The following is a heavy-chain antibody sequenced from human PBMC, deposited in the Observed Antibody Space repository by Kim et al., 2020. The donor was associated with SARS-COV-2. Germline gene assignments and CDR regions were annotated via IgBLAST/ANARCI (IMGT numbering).Heavy chain of an antibody. CDR3: ARGALYGSGRLPFQH. CDR2: ISSSSSSQ. CDR1: GFTFSDYY. D-gene: IGHD3-10*01. J-gene: IGHJ1*01. V-gene: IGHV3-11*06. Sequence: GGSLRLSCAASGFTFSDYYMSWIRQAPGKGLEWVSYISSSSSSQNYADSVKGRFTISRDNAKNSLYLQMNSLRAEDTAVYYCARGALYGSGRLPFQHWGPGTLVTASS.